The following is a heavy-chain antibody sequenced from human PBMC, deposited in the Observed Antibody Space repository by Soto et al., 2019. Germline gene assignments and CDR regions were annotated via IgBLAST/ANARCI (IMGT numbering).Heavy chain of an antibody. V-gene: IGHV3-33*01. D-gene: IGHD2-2*01. J-gene: IGHJ4*02. Sequence: GGSLRLSCAASGFTFSSYGMHWVRQAPGKGLEWVAVIWYDGSNKYYADSVKGRFTISRDNSKNTLYLQMNSLRAEDTAVYYCARSRPHTYIVVVPAAEFDYWGQGTLVTVSS. CDR2: IWYDGSNK. CDR1: GFTFSSYG. CDR3: ARSRPHTYIVVVPAAEFDY.